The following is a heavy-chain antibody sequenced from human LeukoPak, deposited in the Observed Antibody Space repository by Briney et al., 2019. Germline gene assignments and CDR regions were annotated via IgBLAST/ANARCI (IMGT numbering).Heavy chain of an antibody. CDR2: IIPILGIA. CDR1: GGTFSSYA. Sequence: GASVKVSCKASGGTFSSYAITWVRQAPGQGLEWMGRIIPILGIANFAQKFQGRVTITADKSTSTAYMELSSLTSEDTAVYYCARTNGYCSGSSCSLRYWGQGTLVTVSS. D-gene: IGHD2-2*01. CDR3: ARTNGYCSGSSCSLRY. J-gene: IGHJ4*02. V-gene: IGHV1-69*04.